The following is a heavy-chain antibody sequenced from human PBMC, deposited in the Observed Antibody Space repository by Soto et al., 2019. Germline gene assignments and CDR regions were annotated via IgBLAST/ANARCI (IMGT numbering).Heavy chain of an antibody. V-gene: IGHV1-69*06. Sequence: SVKVSCKASGGTFSSYAISWVRQAPGQGLEWMGGIIPIFGTANYAQKFQGRVTITADKSTSTAYMELSSLRSEDTAVYYCARSIVVVPAAIHYYYYYGMDVWGQGTTVTVSS. CDR1: GGTFSSYA. D-gene: IGHD2-2*01. CDR2: IIPIFGTA. J-gene: IGHJ6*02. CDR3: ARSIVVVPAAIHYYYYYGMDV.